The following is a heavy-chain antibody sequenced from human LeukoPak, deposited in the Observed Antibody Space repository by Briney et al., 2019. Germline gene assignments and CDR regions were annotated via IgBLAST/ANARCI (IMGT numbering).Heavy chain of an antibody. V-gene: IGHV4-59*01. CDR3: ARGNIAVTGPGVFYYYGMDV. Sequence: PSESLSLTCTVSRGSIISYSWSWIRQSPGKGLEWVGYVVHTGSTNYNPSLRSRVTMSVDTSRSQFSLEVRSVTAADTGVYFCARGNIAVTGPGVFYYYGMDVWGQGTTVTVSS. CDR1: RGSIISYS. D-gene: IGHD6-19*01. CDR2: VVHTGST. J-gene: IGHJ6*02.